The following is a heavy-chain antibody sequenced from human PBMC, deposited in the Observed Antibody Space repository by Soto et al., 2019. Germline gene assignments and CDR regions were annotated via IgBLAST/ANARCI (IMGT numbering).Heavy chain of an antibody. CDR3: AKDLSYWDRDYGLDV. CDR1: GFTFSSYA. J-gene: IGHJ6*02. D-gene: IGHD1-26*01. CDR2: ISGSGGST. Sequence: EVQLLESGGGLVQPGGSLRLSCAASGFTFSSYAMSWVRQVPGKGLEWVSVISGSGGSTYYADSVKGRFTISRDNSKNTLYLQMNSLRAEDTAVYYCAKDLSYWDRDYGLDVWGQGTTVTVSS. V-gene: IGHV3-23*01.